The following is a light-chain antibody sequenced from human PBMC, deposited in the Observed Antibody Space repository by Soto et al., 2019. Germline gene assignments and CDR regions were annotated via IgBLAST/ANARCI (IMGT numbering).Light chain of an antibody. J-gene: IGLJ1*01. CDR2: EVV. Sequence: QSAPTQPASVSGSPGQSITISCTGTKNDIGVYDFVSWYQHHPGKAPRLIIYEVVQRPSGVPDRFSGSKSGNTASLTVSGLQAADEADYFCKSYAGSNTYVFGSGTKVTVL. CDR1: KNDIGVYDF. V-gene: IGLV2-8*01. CDR3: KSYAGSNTYV.